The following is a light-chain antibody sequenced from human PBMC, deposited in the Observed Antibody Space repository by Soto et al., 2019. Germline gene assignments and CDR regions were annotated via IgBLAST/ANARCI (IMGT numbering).Light chain of an antibody. J-gene: IGLJ1*01. CDR1: SSDVGGYIY. CDR2: EVN. CDR3: TSYTSDNRNYV. V-gene: IGLV2-8*01. Sequence: QSVLTQPPSASGSPGQSVTISCTGTSSDVGGYIYVSWYQQHPGKAPKLLIYEVNKRPSGVPDRFSGSKSANTASLTISGLQADDEAHYYCTSYTSDNRNYVFGTGTKLTVL.